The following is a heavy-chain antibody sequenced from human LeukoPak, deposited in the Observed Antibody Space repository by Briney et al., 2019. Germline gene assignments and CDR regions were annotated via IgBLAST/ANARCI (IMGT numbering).Heavy chain of an antibody. J-gene: IGHJ4*02. CDR3: ARVSAGDYPDY. D-gene: IGHD7-27*01. V-gene: IGHV3-7*03. Sequence: PGGSLRLSCAASGSIFSNYWMSWVRQAPGKGLEWVANIKEDGSEESYVDSVKGRFTISRDNAKNSLYLQMNSLRAEDTAVYYCARVSAGDYPDYWGQGTLVTVSS. CDR1: GSIFSNYW. CDR2: IKEDGSEE.